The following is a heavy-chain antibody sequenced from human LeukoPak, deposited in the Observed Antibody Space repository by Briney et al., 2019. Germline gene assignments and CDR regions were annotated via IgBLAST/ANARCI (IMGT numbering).Heavy chain of an antibody. V-gene: IGHV3-23*01. CDR3: TKDYCGKFCSAV. Sequence: GGSLRLSCAASGFTFSAFGMNWVRQAPGKGLEWVSTITKSGDSTYYVDSVKGRFTISRDNSQNTLYLQMNSLRAEDTAKYYCTKDYCGKFCSAVWGQGTTVTVSS. J-gene: IGHJ6*02. CDR2: ITKSGDST. D-gene: IGHD3-9*01. CDR1: GFTFSAFG.